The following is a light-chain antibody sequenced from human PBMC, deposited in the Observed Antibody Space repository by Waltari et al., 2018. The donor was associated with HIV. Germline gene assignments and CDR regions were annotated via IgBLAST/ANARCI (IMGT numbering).Light chain of an antibody. CDR2: RRH. CDR3: AAWDDSLNGDVV. CDR1: SSNIGINT. V-gene: IGLV1-44*01. J-gene: IGLJ2*01. Sequence: QSVLTQPPSASGTPGQRVTISCSGSSSNIGINTVNWYQQLPGTAPKLLIYRRHQRPSGVPDRFSGSKSGTSASLAISGLQSEDEADYYCAAWDDSLNGDVVFGGGTKLTVL.